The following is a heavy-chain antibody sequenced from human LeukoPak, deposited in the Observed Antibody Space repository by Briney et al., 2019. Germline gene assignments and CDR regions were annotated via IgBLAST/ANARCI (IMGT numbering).Heavy chain of an antibody. V-gene: IGHV4-34*01. CDR2: INHSGST. CDR1: GGSFSGYY. J-gene: IGHJ4*02. D-gene: IGHD4-23*01. CDR3: ARVVTQGYFDY. Sequence: SETLSLTCAVYGGSFSGYYWSWIRQPPGKGLEWIGEINHSGSTNYNPSLKSRVTISVDTSKNQFPLKLSSVTAADTAVYYCARVVTQGYFDYWGQGTLVTVSS.